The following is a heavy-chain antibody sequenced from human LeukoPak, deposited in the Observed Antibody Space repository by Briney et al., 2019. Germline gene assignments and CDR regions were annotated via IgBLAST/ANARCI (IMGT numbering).Heavy chain of an antibody. Sequence: PSETLSLTCTVSGGSISSYYWSWIRQPPGKGLEWIGYIYYSGSTNHNPSLKSRVTISVDTSKNQFSLKLSSVTAADTAVYYCARGGGAFDYWGQGTLVTVSS. CDR1: GGSISSYY. J-gene: IGHJ4*02. V-gene: IGHV4-59*01. D-gene: IGHD3-16*01. CDR3: ARGGGAFDY. CDR2: IYYSGST.